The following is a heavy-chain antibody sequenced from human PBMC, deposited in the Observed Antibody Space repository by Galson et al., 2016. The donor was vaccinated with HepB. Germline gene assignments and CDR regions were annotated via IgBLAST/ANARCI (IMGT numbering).Heavy chain of an antibody. CDR2: IDSSRTYI. CDR3: VGGYSGFDRDY. CDR1: GFSFNSYH. J-gene: IGHJ4*02. Sequence: SLRLSCAVSGFSFNSYHLNWVRQAPGKGLEWVSSIDSSRTYIFYAVSVKGRFTISRDNAGNSLFLQMDDLRAEDTAVYYCVGGYSGFDRDYWGQGTLVTVSS. D-gene: IGHD5-12*01. V-gene: IGHV3-21*01.